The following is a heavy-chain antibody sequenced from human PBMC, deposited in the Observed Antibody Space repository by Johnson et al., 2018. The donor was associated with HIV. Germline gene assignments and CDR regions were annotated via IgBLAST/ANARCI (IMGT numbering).Heavy chain of an antibody. J-gene: IGHJ3*02. CDR2: IYSGGST. CDR3: ARDQRGLDAFDM. CDR1: GFAFSSYA. Sequence: EVQLVESGGGLKQPGGSLRLSCAASGFAFSSYAMTWVRQAPGKGLEWVSVIYSGGSTYYADSVKGRFTISRDNSKNTLYLQMNSLRAEDTAVYYCARDQRGLDAFDMWGLGTLVTVSS. V-gene: IGHV3-53*01. D-gene: IGHD2-15*01.